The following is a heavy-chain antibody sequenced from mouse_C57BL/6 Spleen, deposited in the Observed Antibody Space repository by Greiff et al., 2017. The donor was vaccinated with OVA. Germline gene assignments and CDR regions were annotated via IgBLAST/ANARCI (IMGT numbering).Heavy chain of an antibody. CDR3: AYYGSRGGYYFDY. J-gene: IGHJ2*01. CDR1: GYTFTSYW. CDR2: IYPGSGST. V-gene: IGHV1-55*01. D-gene: IGHD1-1*01. Sequence: QVQLKQSGAELVKPGASVKMSCKASGYTFTSYWITWVKQRPGQGLEWIGDIYPGSGSTNYNEKFKSKATLTVDTSSSTAYMQLSSLTSEDSAVYYCAYYGSRGGYYFDYWGQGTTLTVSS.